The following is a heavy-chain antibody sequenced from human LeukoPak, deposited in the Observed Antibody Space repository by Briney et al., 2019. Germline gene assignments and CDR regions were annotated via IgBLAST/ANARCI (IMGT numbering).Heavy chain of an antibody. V-gene: IGHV3-23*01. J-gene: IGHJ6*03. CDR1: GFPLSSYA. CDR3: ARDPYSGSYSDYYYYYMDV. CDR2: TSSSDPGT. D-gene: IGHD1-26*01. Sequence: GGSLRLSCAASGFPLSSYAMSWVRQASGKGLEWVSATSSSDPGTYYADSVKGRFTISRDNAKNSLYLQLNSLRAEDTAVYYCARDPYSGSYSDYYYYYMDVWGKGTTVTVSS.